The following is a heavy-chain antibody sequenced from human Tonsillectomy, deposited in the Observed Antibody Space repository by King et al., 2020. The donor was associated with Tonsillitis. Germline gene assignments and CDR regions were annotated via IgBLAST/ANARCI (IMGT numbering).Heavy chain of an antibody. V-gene: IGHV3-7*01. D-gene: IGHD5-18*01. CDR2: IKQDGSEK. CDR1: GFTFRNYW. CDR3: ARGGYSYGPNWFDP. Sequence: VQLVESGGGLIQPGGSLRLSCAASGFTFRNYWMSWVRQAPGKGLEWVANIKQDGSEKSYVDSVKGRFTISRDNAKNSLYLQMTSLRAEDTAVYYCARGGYSYGPNWFDPWGQGTLVTVSS. J-gene: IGHJ5*02.